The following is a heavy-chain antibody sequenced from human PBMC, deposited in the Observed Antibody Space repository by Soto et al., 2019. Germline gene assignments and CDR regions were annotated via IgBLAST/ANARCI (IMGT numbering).Heavy chain of an antibody. D-gene: IGHD6-13*01. Sequence: QVELQESGPRLVKPSGTLSLTCAVSGGSVSSTYWWSWGIQHPGKGLVWIGEIYHSGSANYNPSLKSRVIISVDNSKNQFSLKVSSVTAADTAVYYCARYNAASGTYYFDYWGQGTLVTVSS. CDR2: IYHSGSA. CDR1: GGSVSSTYW. CDR3: ARYNAASGTYYFDY. V-gene: IGHV4-4*02. J-gene: IGHJ4*02.